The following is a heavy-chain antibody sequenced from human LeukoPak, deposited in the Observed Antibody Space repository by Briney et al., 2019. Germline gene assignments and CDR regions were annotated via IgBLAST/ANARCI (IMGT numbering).Heavy chain of an antibody. CDR1: GGSFSGYY. Sequence: PSETLSLTCAVYGGSFSGYYWSWIRQPPGKGLEWIGEINHSGSTNYNPSLKSRVTISVDTSKNQSSLKMSSVTAADTAVYYCARGHYDFWSGYYTGLSENYMDVWGKGTTVTVSS. CDR3: ARGHYDFWSGYYTGLSENYMDV. D-gene: IGHD3-3*01. J-gene: IGHJ6*03. CDR2: INHSGST. V-gene: IGHV4-34*01.